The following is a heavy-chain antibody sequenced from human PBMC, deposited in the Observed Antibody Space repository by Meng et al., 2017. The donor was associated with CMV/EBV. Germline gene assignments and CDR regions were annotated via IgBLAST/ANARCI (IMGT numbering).Heavy chain of an antibody. CDR2: IWYDGSNK. D-gene: IGHD2-2*01. CDR1: GFTFSSYG. V-gene: IGHV3-33*06. J-gene: IGHJ6*02. Sequence: GGSLRLSCAASGFTFSSYGMHWVRQAPGKGLEWVAVIWYDGSNKYYADSVKGRFTISRDNSKNTLYLQMNSLGAEDTAVYYCAKGSRLPEGIYYYGMDVWGQGTTVTVSS. CDR3: AKGSRLPEGIYYYGMDV.